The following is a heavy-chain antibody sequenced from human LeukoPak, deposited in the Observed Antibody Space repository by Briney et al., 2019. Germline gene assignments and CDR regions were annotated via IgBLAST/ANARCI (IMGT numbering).Heavy chain of an antibody. CDR2: VYDSGCT. CDR3: ARRGGRGSSYWFDP. J-gene: IGHJ5*02. CDR1: GGSISIYY. D-gene: IGHD3-16*01. V-gene: IGHV4-59*08. Sequence: SDTLSLTCTVSGGSISIYYWTWMRQPPGKALEWIGYVYDSGCTNYNPSLQSRVTISVDTSKSQFSLKLTSGTAADTAVYYCARRGGRGSSYWFDPWGQGTLVTVSS.